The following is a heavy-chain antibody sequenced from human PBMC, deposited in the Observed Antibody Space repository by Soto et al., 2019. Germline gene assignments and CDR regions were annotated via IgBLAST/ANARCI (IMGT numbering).Heavy chain of an antibody. J-gene: IGHJ4*02. Sequence: QVQLVQSGAEVKKPGASVKVSCKASGYTFTSYGITWVRQAPGQGLEWMAWISAYNGNTNYAQKLQGRVTMTPDTSTSTTYMALPCLTSLGTAVDSSASTPPRIPADFDYWGPAALLTGSS. D-gene: IGHD2-15*01. V-gene: IGHV1-18*01. CDR2: ISAYNGNT. CDR1: GYTFTSYG. CDR3: ASTPPRIPADFDY.